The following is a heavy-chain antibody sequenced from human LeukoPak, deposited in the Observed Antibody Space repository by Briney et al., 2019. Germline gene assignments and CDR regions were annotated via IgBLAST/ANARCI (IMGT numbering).Heavy chain of an antibody. CDR3: ARRPYDSSAYFDY. J-gene: IGHJ4*02. Sequence: GGSLKISCQVSGYIFTNYWIGWVRQMPGKGLEWMGIISPGDSDTRYSPSFQGQVTISADKSINTAYLQWSSLEASDTAMYYCARRPYDSSAYFDYWGQGTLVTVSS. D-gene: IGHD3-22*01. CDR1: GYIFTNYW. V-gene: IGHV5-51*01. CDR2: ISPGDSDT.